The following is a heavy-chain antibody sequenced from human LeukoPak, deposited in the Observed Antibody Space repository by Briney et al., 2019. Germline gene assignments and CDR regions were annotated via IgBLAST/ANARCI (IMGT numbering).Heavy chain of an antibody. CDR3: ARDLGTGTTDY. V-gene: IGHV3-66*01. D-gene: IGHD1-7*01. CDR2: IYSGGTT. J-gene: IGHJ4*02. Sequence: PGGSLRLSCAAAGFTVRSKYMSWVRQAPGKGLEWVSVIYSGGTTYYADSVKGRFTISRDSSKNTLFLQMNSVRAEDTAVYYCARDLGTGTTDYWGQGTLVTVSS. CDR1: GFTVRSKY.